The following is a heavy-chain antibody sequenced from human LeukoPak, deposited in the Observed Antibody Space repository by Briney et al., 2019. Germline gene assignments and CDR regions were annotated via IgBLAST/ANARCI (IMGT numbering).Heavy chain of an antibody. CDR2: ISGSGGST. V-gene: IGHV3-23*01. CDR1: GFTFSSYA. Sequence: AGGSLRLSCAASGFTFSSYAMSWVRQAPGKGLEWVSAISGSGGSTYYADSVKGRFTISRDNSKNTLYLQMNSLRAEDTAVYYCLGVVPAPGLFDYWGQGTLVTVSS. J-gene: IGHJ4*02. D-gene: IGHD2-2*01. CDR3: LGVVPAPGLFDY.